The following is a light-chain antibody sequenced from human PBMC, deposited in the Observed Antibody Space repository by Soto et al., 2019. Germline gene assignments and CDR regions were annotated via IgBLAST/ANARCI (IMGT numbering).Light chain of an antibody. V-gene: IGKV2-28*01. CDR2: LGS. Sequence: DIVMTQSPLSPPVTPGEPASISCRSSQSLLHSNGYNYLHWYLQKPGQSPQLLIYLGSNRASGVPDRFSGSGSGTDFTLKISRVEAEDVGVYYCMQTLQTPFTFGQGTKLEIK. J-gene: IGKJ2*01. CDR3: MQTLQTPFT. CDR1: QSLLHSNGYNY.